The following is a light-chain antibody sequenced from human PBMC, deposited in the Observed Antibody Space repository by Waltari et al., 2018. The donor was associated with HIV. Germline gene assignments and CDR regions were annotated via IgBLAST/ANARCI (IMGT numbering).Light chain of an antibody. CDR1: NIGSKS. Sequence: SYFLTQPPSVSVAPGQTARITCGGNNIGSKSVQWYQQKPGQAPVLVIYDDRDRPSGIPELISGSNSGNTATLTISRVEGGDEADYYCQVWDSPTDDNYVFGTGTKVTVL. V-gene: IGLV3-21*02. CDR2: DDR. CDR3: QVWDSPTDDNYV. J-gene: IGLJ1*01.